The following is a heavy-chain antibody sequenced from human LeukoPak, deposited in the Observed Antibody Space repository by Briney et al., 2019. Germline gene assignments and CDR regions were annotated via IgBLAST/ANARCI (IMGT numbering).Heavy chain of an antibody. Sequence: RTGGSLRLSCAASGFTFSSYGMHWVRQAPGKGLEWVAVIWYDGSNKYYADSVKGRFTISRDNSKNTLYLQMNSLRAEDTAVYYCAKDLAGTSDYWGQGTLSPSPQ. CDR1: GFTFSSYG. CDR2: IWYDGSNK. J-gene: IGHJ4*02. CDR3: AKDLAGTSDY. D-gene: IGHD6-19*01. V-gene: IGHV3-33*06.